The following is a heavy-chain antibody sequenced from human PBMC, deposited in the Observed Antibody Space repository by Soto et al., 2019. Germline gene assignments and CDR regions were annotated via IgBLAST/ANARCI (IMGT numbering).Heavy chain of an antibody. Sequence: SETLSLTCTVSGGSISSYYWSWIRQPAGKGLEWIGRIYTSGSTNYNPSLKSRVTMSVDTSKNQFSLKLSSVTAADTAVYYCARDSYDSSGYTYYYYGMDVWGQGTTVTVSS. D-gene: IGHD3-22*01. CDR3: ARDSYDSSGYTYYYYGMDV. V-gene: IGHV4-4*07. J-gene: IGHJ6*02. CDR1: GGSISSYY. CDR2: IYTSGST.